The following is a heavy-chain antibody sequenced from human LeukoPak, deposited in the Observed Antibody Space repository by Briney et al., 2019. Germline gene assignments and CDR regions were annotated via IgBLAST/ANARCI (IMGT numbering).Heavy chain of an antibody. CDR3: ARVSGDYGRGMDV. CDR2: ISSSSSYI. V-gene: IGHV3-21*01. J-gene: IGHJ6*02. D-gene: IGHD4-17*01. Sequence: GGSLRLSCAASGFTFISYSMNWVRQAPGKGLEWVSSISSSSSYIYYADSVKGRFTISRDNAKNSLYLQMNSLSAEDTAIYYCARVSGDYGRGMDVWGQGTTVTVSS. CDR1: GFTFISYS.